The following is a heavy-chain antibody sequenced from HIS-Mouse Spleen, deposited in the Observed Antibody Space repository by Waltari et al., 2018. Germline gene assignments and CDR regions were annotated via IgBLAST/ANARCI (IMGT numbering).Heavy chain of an antibody. CDR2: IYYSGRT. CDR1: GGSISSGGYY. Sequence: QVQLQESGPGLVKPSQTLSLTCTVSGGSISSGGYYWSWIRQHPGKGLEWIGYIYYSGRTSANPALKSRVTISVDTAKNQFSLKLGSVTAADTAVYYCARSPYYDFWSGYSDNWFDPWGQGTLVTVSS. CDR3: ARSPYYDFWSGYSDNWFDP. V-gene: IGHV4-31*03. D-gene: IGHD3-3*01. J-gene: IGHJ5*02.